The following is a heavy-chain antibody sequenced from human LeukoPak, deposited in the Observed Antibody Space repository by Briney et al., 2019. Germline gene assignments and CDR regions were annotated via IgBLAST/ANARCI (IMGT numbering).Heavy chain of an antibody. CDR1: GGSISSYY. J-gene: IGHJ4*02. V-gene: IGHV4-59*01. D-gene: IGHD3-16*02. Sequence: SETLSLTCTVSGGSISSYYWSWIRQPPGKGLEWIGYIYYSGSTNYNPSLKSRVTISVDTSKNQFSLKLSSVTAADTAVYYCARVIPSHRLGYFDYWGQGTLVTVSS. CDR2: IYYSGST. CDR3: ARVIPSHRLGYFDY.